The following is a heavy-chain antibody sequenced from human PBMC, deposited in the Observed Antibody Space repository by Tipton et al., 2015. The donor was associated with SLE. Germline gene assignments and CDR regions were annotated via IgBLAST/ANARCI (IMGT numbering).Heavy chain of an antibody. J-gene: IGHJ3*02. D-gene: IGHD3-16*01. CDR1: SSHD. V-gene: IGHV3-30*02. CDR3: AKSMIQEIGGAFDI. CDR2: IRYDGSTE. Sequence: SLRLSCAASSSHDIHWVRQAPGKGLEWVAFIRYDGSTEYYADSVKGRLTVSRDYSKNTVYLQVSRLRPEDTAVYYCAKSMIQEIGGAFDIWGQGTMVTVSS.